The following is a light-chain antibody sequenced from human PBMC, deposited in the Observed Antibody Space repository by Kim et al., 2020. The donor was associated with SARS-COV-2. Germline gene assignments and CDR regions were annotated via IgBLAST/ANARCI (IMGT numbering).Light chain of an antibody. CDR3: QNYNSAPLT. CDR2: GAS. V-gene: IGKV1-27*01. J-gene: IGKJ1*01. CDR1: QGINTY. Sequence: DIQMTQSPSSLSASVGDRVTITCWASQGINTYLAWYQQKPGKVPKLLIYGASALHSGVPSRFSGSGSGTDFTLTISSLQPEDVATYYCQNYNSAPLTFGQGTKVDIK.